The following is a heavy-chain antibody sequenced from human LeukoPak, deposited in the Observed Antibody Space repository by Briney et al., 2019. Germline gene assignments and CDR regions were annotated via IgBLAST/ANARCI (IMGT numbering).Heavy chain of an antibody. J-gene: IGHJ4*02. V-gene: IGHV3-30*18. CDR2: ISYDGSNK. CDR3: AKSDRGDYY. Sequence: GGSLRLSCAASGFTFSSYAMTWVRQAPGRGLEWVAVISYDGSNKYYADSVKGRFTISRDNSKNTLYLQMNSLRAEDTAVYYCAKSDRGDYYWGQGTLVTVSS. CDR1: GFTFSSYA. D-gene: IGHD3-10*01.